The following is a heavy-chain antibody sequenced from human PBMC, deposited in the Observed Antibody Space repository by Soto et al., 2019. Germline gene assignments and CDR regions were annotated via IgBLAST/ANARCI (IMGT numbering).Heavy chain of an antibody. V-gene: IGHV1-2*02. CDR3: ARALRSWFLYDSTGYYFES. Sequence: ASVKVSCKASGYTFIGYYLHWVRQAPGQGLEWMGWIDPNNGDTDSAQKFQGRVTMTRDTSIDPAYMELIRLTSDDTAVYYCARALRSWFLYDSTGYYFESWGQGTLVTVSS. CDR2: IDPNNGDT. CDR1: GYTFIGYY. D-gene: IGHD3-22*01. J-gene: IGHJ4*02.